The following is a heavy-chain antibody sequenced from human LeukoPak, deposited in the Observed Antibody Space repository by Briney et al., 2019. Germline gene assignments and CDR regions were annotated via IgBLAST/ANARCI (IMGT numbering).Heavy chain of an antibody. V-gene: IGHV4-61*01. CDR3: ARDGD. CDR2: IYYSGST. J-gene: IGHJ3*01. CDR1: GGSLSSGSYY. D-gene: IGHD7-27*01. Sequence: SETLSLTCTVSGGSLSSGSYYWSWIRQPPGKGLEWIGYIYYSGSTNYNPSLKSRVTISVDTSKNQFSLKLSSVTAADTAVYYCARDGDWGQGTMVTVSS.